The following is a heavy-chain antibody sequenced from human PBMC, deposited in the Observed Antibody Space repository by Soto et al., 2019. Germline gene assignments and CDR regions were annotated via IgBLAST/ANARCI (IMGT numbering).Heavy chain of an antibody. CDR2: IHHSWSA. J-gene: IGHJ6*01. V-gene: IGHV4-4*02. CDR1: VGSISTSTSW. Sequence: PSETLSLTCVVSVGSISTSTSWLSWVRQPPGEGLEWIGEIHHSWSANYDPSLKSRVTLSMGKPKNQFSLRLTSVTSSDTAVYFCARAPDNLVGPAGYRMAVGGQGTSVTVSS. CDR3: ARAPDNLVGPAGYRMAV. D-gene: IGHD2-2*01.